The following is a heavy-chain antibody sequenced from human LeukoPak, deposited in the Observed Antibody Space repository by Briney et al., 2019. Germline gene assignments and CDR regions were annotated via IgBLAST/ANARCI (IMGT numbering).Heavy chain of an antibody. CDR2: IYTTGST. J-gene: IGHJ4*02. CDR1: GGSISSGTYY. CDR3: ARVTTGGYYNC. Sequence: SETLSLIRTVSGGSISSGTYYWTWIRQPAGKGLEWIGRIYTTGSTNYNPSLKSRVTMSTDTSKNQFSLKLSSVTAADTAVYYCARVTTGGYYNCWGQGTLVTVSS. V-gene: IGHV4-61*02. D-gene: IGHD3-22*01.